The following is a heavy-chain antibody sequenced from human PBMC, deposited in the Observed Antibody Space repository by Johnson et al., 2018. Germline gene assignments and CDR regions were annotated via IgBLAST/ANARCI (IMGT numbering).Heavy chain of an antibody. Sequence: QVQLVQSGGGVVQPGRSLRLSCAASGFTFSSYGMHWVRQAPGKGLEWVAVISYDGSNKHYADSVKGRFTISRDNSKNTRYLQRNSLRAEDTAVYYCAQDPDQRLNGYYYMGVWGKGTTVTVSS. J-gene: IGHJ6*03. V-gene: IGHV3-30*18. CDR2: ISYDGSNK. CDR3: AQDPDQRLNGYYYMGV. CDR1: GFTFSSYG. D-gene: IGHD2-2*01.